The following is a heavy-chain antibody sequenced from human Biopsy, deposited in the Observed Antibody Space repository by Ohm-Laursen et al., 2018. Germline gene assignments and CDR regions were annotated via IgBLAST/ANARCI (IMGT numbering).Heavy chain of an antibody. CDR1: GGTFTNYA. Sequence: GASVKVSCKASGGTFTNYAISWVRQAPGQGLEWMGGIIPIFGTANYAQKFQGRVTITADESTSTADMELSSLRSDDTAVYYCARDALGGGSYRFFYWGQGSLVTASS. CDR3: ARDALGGGSYRFFY. V-gene: IGHV1-69*13. J-gene: IGHJ4*02. CDR2: IIPIFGTA. D-gene: IGHD1-26*01.